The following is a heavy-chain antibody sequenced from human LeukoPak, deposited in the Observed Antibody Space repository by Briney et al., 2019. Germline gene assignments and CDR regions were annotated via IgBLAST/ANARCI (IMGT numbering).Heavy chain of an antibody. CDR3: AKDLSFGAVAGSDY. Sequence: QAGGSLRLSCAASGFTFSSYGMHWVRQAPGKGLEWVAVISYDGSNKYYADSVKGRFTISRDNSKNTLYLQMNSLRAEDTAVYYCAKDLSFGAVAGSDYWGQGTLVTVSS. D-gene: IGHD6-19*01. CDR1: GFTFSSYG. CDR2: ISYDGSNK. V-gene: IGHV3-30*18. J-gene: IGHJ4*02.